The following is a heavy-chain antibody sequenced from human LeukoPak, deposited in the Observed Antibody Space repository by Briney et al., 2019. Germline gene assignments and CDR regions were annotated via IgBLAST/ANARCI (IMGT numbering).Heavy chain of an antibody. Sequence: GASVKVSCKASGYTFTSYAMHWVRQAPGQRLEWMGWINAGSGNTKYSQKFQGRVTITRDTSASTAYMELSSLRSEDTAVYYCARVPDNLNRFDYWGQGTLVTVSS. D-gene: IGHD1-1*01. J-gene: IGHJ4*02. CDR3: ARVPDNLNRFDY. V-gene: IGHV1-3*01. CDR1: GYTFTSYA. CDR2: INAGSGNT.